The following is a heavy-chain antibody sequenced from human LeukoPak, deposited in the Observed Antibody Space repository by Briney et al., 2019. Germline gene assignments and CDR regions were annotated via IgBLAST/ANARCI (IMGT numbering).Heavy chain of an antibody. Sequence: KSGGSLRLSCTASGFTFSTYWMHWVRQAPGKGLVWVSRVNTDGSSTTYADSVKGRFTISRDNAKNTLYLQMNNLRAEDTAVYYCARDRSRSIDYWGQGTLVTVSS. D-gene: IGHD6-6*01. CDR3: ARDRSRSIDY. V-gene: IGHV3-74*01. J-gene: IGHJ4*02. CDR1: GFTFSTYW. CDR2: VNTDGSST.